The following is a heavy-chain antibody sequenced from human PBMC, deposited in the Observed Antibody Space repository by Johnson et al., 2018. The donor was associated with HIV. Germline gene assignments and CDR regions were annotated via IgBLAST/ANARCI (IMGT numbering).Heavy chain of an antibody. Sequence: QVKLVESGGGVVQPGKSLTLSCVGSGLSFSNFGIHWVRQAPGKGPEWVAVISFDGNLKKYADYVKGRFTISRDNSKNTLYLQMTSLRQDTAVYYCARDWGGYDAFDVWGQGTMVTVSS. CDR1: GLSFSNFG. CDR3: ARDWGGYDAFDV. D-gene: IGHD1-26*01. CDR2: ISFDGNLK. J-gene: IGHJ3*01. V-gene: IGHV3-30*03.